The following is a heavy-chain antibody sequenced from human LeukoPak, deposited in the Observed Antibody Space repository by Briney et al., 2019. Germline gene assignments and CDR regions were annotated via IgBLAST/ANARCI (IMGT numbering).Heavy chain of an antibody. CDR2: IIPIFGTA. J-gene: IGHJ6*04. CDR1: GGTFSSYA. Sequence: SVKVSCNASGGTFSSYAISWVRQAPGQGLEWMGGIIPIFGTANYAQKFQGRVTITADESTSTAYMELSSLRSEDTAVYYCARDAAEYYYYGMDVWGKGTTVTVSS. V-gene: IGHV1-69*01. CDR3: ARDAAEYYYYGMDV. D-gene: IGHD2-15*01.